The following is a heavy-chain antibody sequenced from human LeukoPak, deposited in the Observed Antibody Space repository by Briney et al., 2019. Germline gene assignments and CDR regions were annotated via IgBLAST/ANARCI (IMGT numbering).Heavy chain of an antibody. J-gene: IGHJ4*02. CDR2: ISYDGRSK. CDR3: AKRSTGYYFDS. D-gene: IGHD2-2*01. V-gene: IGHV3-30*18. CDR1: GFTFSSSG. Sequence: GGSLRLSCAASGFTFSSSGMHWVRPAPGKGLEWVAVISYDGRSKYYGDSVKGRFTISRDNSKNTVYLQMNSLRAEDTANYYCAKRSTGYYFDSWGQGTLVTVSS.